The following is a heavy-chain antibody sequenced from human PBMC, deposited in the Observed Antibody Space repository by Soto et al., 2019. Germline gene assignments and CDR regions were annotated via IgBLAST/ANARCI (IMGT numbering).Heavy chain of an antibody. J-gene: IGHJ4*02. CDR2: IYYIGTT. V-gene: IGHV4-59*01. CDR1: GGSITGYY. Sequence: QVQLQESGPGLVKPSETLSLTCAVSGGSITGYYWSWIRQPPGKGLEWIGFIYYIGTTNYNPSLKSRVTISVDTSMNQFSLELTSVTAADTAVYYCARAGYHGSGPSDYWGQGTLVTVSS. CDR3: ARAGYHGSGPSDY. D-gene: IGHD3-10*01.